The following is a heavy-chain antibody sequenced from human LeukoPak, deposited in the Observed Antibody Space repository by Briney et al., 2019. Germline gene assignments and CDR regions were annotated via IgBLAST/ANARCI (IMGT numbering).Heavy chain of an antibody. Sequence: GGSLRLSCAVSGFTFSRNWMTWVRQAPGKGLEWVANIKQDGSEKNYVDSVKGRFTISRDNAKNSLSLQMNSLRVEDTAVYYCARGMTGPDYWGQGTLVTVSS. J-gene: IGHJ4*02. CDR1: GFTFSRNW. V-gene: IGHV3-7*01. CDR3: ARGMTGPDY. CDR2: IKQDGSEK.